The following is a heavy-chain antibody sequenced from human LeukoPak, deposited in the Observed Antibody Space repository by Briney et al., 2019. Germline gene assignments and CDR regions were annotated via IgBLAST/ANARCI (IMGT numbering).Heavy chain of an antibody. CDR1: GFTFEDNG. Sequence: GGSLRLSCAASGFTFEDNGMSWVRQAPGKGLEWASGLNWNGGSTGYADSVKGRFTISRDNARNSLYLQMNSLRTEDTALYYCATHSYYYGSGSYPHYLDYWGQGTLVTVSA. V-gene: IGHV3-20*04. J-gene: IGHJ4*02. D-gene: IGHD3-10*01. CDR2: LNWNGGST. CDR3: ATHSYYYGSGSYPHYLDY.